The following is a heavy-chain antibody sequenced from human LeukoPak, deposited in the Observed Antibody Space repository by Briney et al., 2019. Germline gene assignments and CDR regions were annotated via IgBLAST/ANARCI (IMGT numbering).Heavy chain of an antibody. Sequence: PGGSLRLSCAASGFTFSTHWMHWVRQVPGKGLVWVSRINSDGSSTSYADSVKGRFTISRDNAKNTLYLQMNSLRAEDTAVYYCARAHDFWSGYFQNWGQGTLVTVSS. CDR2: INSDGSST. CDR3: ARAHDFWSGYFQN. J-gene: IGHJ4*02. V-gene: IGHV3-74*01. CDR1: GFTFSTHW. D-gene: IGHD3-3*01.